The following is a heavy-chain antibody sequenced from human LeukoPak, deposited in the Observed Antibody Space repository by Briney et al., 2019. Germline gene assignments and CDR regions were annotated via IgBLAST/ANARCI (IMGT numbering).Heavy chain of an antibody. CDR3: ARAFWIGFHFDS. CDR2: IHYSGST. J-gene: IGHJ4*02. D-gene: IGHD3-3*01. Sequence: NPSETLSLTCTVSGDSIRSVDYYWGWIRQPPGKGLEWIGYIHYSGSTSYIPSLESRVTISLDTSKNQYSLKLISMTAADTAVYYCARAFWIGFHFDSWGQGTLVTVSS. CDR1: GDSIRSVDYY. V-gene: IGHV4-30-4*01.